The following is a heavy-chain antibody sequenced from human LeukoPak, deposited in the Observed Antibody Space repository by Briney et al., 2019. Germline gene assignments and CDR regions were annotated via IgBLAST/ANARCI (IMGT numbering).Heavy chain of an antibody. CDR2: IYSGGST. CDR1: GITVSSND. Sequence: GGSLRLSCAASGITVSSNDMSWVRQAPGQGLEWVSVIYSGGSTYYADSVKGRFTISRDISKNTLYLQMNSLRAEDTAVYYCARGPTVQEDLDYWGQGTLVTVSS. V-gene: IGHV3-66*01. J-gene: IGHJ4*02. CDR3: ARGPTVQEDLDY.